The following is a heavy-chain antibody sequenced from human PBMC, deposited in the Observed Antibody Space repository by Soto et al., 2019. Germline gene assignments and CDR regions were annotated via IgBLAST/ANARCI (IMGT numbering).Heavy chain of an antibody. CDR1: GGSISIYY. D-gene: IGHD3-3*01. CDR3: ARGYYDFWSGYCDY. Sequence: SETLSVTCTISGGSISIYYWSWIRQPPGKGLEWIGYIYYSGSTNYNPSLKSRVTISVDTSKNQFSLKLSSVTAADTAVYYCARGYYDFWSGYCDYWGQGTLVTVSS. CDR2: IYYSGST. J-gene: IGHJ4*02. V-gene: IGHV4-59*01.